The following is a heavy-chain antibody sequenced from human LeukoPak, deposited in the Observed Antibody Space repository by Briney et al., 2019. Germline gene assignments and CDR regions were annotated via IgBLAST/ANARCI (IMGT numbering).Heavy chain of an antibody. J-gene: IGHJ4*02. CDR1: GFTFSSYA. D-gene: IGHD2-15*01. Sequence: GGSLRLSCAASGFTFSSYAMSWVRQAPGKGLEWVSTTSGSGANTYYADSVKGRFTISRDNSKNTLYLQMNSLRADDTAIYYCAKGRALEVVAAFNYWGQGTVVTASS. CDR3: AKGRALEVVAAFNY. V-gene: IGHV3-23*01. CDR2: TSGSGANT.